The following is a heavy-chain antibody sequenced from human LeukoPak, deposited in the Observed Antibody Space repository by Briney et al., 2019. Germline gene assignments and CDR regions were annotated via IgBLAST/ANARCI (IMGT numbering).Heavy chain of an antibody. CDR1: GFSLSNARMG. V-gene: IGHV2-26*01. J-gene: IGHJ4*02. CDR3: ARILTAARPFDY. D-gene: IGHD6-6*01. Sequence: SGPVLVKPTETLTLTCTVSGFSLSNARMGVSWIRQPPGKALEWLAHIFSNDEKSYSTSLKSRLTISKDTSKSQVVLTMTNMDPVDTATYCCARILTAARPFDYWGRGTLVTVSS. CDR2: IFSNDEK.